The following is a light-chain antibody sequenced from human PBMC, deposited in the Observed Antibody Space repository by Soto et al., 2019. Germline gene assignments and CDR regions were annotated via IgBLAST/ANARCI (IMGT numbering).Light chain of an antibody. CDR3: QQLFDAPIT. J-gene: IGKJ5*01. V-gene: IGKV1-9*01. CDR2: AAS. Sequence: DIQLTQSPSFLSPSIGESVTITCRASQVISTSLAWYQVKPGKAPKLLIYAASTLESGVPSRVSATVSGTEFSRTITSLQPEDFATYYCQQLFDAPITFGQGTRLEIK. CDR1: QVISTS.